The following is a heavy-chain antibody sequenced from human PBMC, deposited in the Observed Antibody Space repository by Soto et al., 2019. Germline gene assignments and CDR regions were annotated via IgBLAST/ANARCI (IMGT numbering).Heavy chain of an antibody. D-gene: IGHD2-15*01. Sequence: SETLSLTCTVSGGSFSSGSYYWSWIRQPPGKGLEWIGYIYYSGSTNYNPSLKSRVTISVDTSKNQFSLKLSSVTAADTAVYYCARVMSGGDFDYWGQGTLVTVSS. CDR2: IYYSGST. CDR1: GGSFSSGSYY. V-gene: IGHV4-61*01. J-gene: IGHJ4*02. CDR3: ARVMSGGDFDY.